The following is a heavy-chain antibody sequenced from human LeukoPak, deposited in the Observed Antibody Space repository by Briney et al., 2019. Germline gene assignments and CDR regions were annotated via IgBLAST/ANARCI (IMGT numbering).Heavy chain of an antibody. CDR2: ISGSGGST. CDR1: GFTFGSCA. V-gene: IGHV3-23*01. Sequence: SGGSLRLSCAASGFTFGSCALNWVRQAPGKGLEWVSAISGSGGSTYYADSVKGRFTISRDNSKNTLYLQMSSLRVEDTAVYYCAKPIVVVPAGPGDYWGQGTLVTVSS. CDR3: AKPIVVVPAGPGDY. D-gene: IGHD2-2*01. J-gene: IGHJ4*02.